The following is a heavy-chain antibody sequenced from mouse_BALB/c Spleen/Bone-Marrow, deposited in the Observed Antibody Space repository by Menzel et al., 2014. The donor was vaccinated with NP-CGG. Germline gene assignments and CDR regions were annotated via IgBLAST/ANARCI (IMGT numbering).Heavy chain of an antibody. CDR3: ARLGDGYYDALDY. Sequence: EVQLQQSGPELVKPGASVKVSCKASGYAFTNYNMYWVKQSHGKSLEWIGYIDLYNGGTSYNQKFKGKAPLTVDKSSSTAYMHLDSLTSEDSAVYYCARLGDGYYDALDYWGQGTSVTVSS. V-gene: IGHV1S135*01. CDR2: IDLYNGGT. D-gene: IGHD2-3*01. CDR1: GYAFTNYN. J-gene: IGHJ4*01.